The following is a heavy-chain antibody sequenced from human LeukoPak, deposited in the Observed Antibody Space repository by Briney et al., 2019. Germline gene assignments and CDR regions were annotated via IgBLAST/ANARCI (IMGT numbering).Heavy chain of an antibody. CDR3: ARVSSLYYYYMDV. CDR2: IKQDGSEK. J-gene: IGHJ6*03. CDR1: GFIFSIYW. V-gene: IGHV3-7*01. Sequence: GGSLRLSCAASGFIFSIYWMSWVRQAPGKGLEWVANIKQDGSEKYYVDSVKGRFTISRDNAKNSLYLQMNSLRAEDTAVYYCARVSSLYYYYMDVWGKGTTVTVSS.